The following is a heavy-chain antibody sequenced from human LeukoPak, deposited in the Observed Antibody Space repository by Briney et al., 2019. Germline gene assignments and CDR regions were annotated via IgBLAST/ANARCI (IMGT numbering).Heavy chain of an antibody. CDR1: GGSISSGGYY. J-gene: IGHJ4*02. Sequence: SESLSLTCTVSGGSISSGGYYWSWIRQHPGKGLEWIGYIYYSGSTYYNPSLKSRVTISVDTSKNQFSLKLSSVTAADTAVYYCARVRSYYVDYWGQGTLVTVSS. CDR2: IYYSGST. CDR3: ARVRSYYVDY. V-gene: IGHV4-31*03. D-gene: IGHD3-10*02.